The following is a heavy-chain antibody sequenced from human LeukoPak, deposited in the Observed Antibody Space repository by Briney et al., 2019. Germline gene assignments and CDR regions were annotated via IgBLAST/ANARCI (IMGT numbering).Heavy chain of an antibody. Sequence: PSETLSLTCTVSGGAITGYYWSWIRQPPGKGLEWIGYIYYSGSTNYNPSLKSRVTMSVDTSKKQFSLKLSSVAAADTAVYYCARGRPPHDYGTLFDYWGQGTLVTVSS. V-gene: IGHV4-59*01. D-gene: IGHD4-17*01. CDR1: GGAITGYY. J-gene: IGHJ4*02. CDR3: ARGRPPHDYGTLFDY. CDR2: IYYSGST.